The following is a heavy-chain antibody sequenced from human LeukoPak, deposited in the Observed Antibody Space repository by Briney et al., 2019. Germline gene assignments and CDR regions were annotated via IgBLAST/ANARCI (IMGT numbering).Heavy chain of an antibody. D-gene: IGHD6-13*01. CDR1: GGSISSSSYY. CDR3: ARLGSSSWYWSPPNWFDP. V-gene: IGHV4-39*07. CDR2: IYYSGSA. Sequence: SSETLSLTCTVSGGSISSSSYYWGWIRQPPGKGLEWIGSIYYSGSANYNPSLKSRVTISVDTSKNQFSLKLSSVTAADTAVYYCARLGSSSWYWSPPNWFDPWGQGTLVTVSS. J-gene: IGHJ5*02.